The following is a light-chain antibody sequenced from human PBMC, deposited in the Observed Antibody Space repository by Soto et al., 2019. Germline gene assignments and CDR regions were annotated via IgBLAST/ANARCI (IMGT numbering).Light chain of an antibody. J-gene: IGKJ5*01. CDR1: QSVRSER. CDR3: QQYNNWPQVT. Sequence: EIVLTQSPDTLSLSPGERATLSCRASQSVRSERLAWYQQKPGQAPRLVIFDASTRATGIPERFSGSGSGTHFTLTITSLEPEDFAVYYCQQYNNWPQVTFGQGTRLEIK. V-gene: IGKV3-11*01. CDR2: DAS.